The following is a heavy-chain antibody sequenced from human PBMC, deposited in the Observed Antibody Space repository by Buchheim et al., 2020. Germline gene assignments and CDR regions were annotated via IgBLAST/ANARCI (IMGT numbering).Heavy chain of an antibody. CDR3: ARNERYYDFWSGYPDYYYYGMDV. CDR2: IKQDGSEK. V-gene: IGHV3-7*01. D-gene: IGHD3-3*01. J-gene: IGHJ6*02. CDR1: GFTFSSYW. Sequence: EVQLVESGGGLVQPGGSLRLSCAASGFTFSSYWMSWVRQAPGKGLEWVANIKQDGSEKYYVDSVKGRFTISRDNAKNSLYLQMNSLRAEDTAVYYCARNERYYDFWSGYPDYYYYGMDVWDQGTT.